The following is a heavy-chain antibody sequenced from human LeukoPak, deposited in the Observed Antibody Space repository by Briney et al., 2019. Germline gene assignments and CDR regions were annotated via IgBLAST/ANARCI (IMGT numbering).Heavy chain of an antibody. CDR1: GYSISSGYY. D-gene: IGHD3-3*01. CDR2: IYHSGST. Sequence: SETLSLTCAVSGYSISSGYYWGWIRPPPGKGLEWIGSIYHSGSTYYNPSLKSRVTISVDTSKNQFSLKLSSVTAADTAVYYCARSYYDFWSGYFDYWGQGTLVTVSS. CDR3: ARSYYDFWSGYFDY. J-gene: IGHJ4*02. V-gene: IGHV4-38-2*01.